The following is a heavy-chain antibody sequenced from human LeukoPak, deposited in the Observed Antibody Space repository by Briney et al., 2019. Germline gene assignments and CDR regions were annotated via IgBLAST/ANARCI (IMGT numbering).Heavy chain of an antibody. CDR2: IYPSGST. CDR1: GGSISSYY. V-gene: IGHV4-59*01. J-gene: IGHJ4*02. Sequence: SETLSLTCTVSGGSISSYYWNWIRQAPGKGLEWIGFIYPSGSTNYNPSLKSRVTMSVDTSKNQFSLKLRSVTDADTAVYHCARGGSSTWRIGYYFDFWGQGTLVTVSS. CDR3: ARGGSSTWRIGYYFDF. D-gene: IGHD6-13*01.